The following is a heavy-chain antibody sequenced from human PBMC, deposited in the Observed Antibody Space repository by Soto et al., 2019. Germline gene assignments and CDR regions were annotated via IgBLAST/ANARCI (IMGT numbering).Heavy chain of an antibody. J-gene: IGHJ6*03. D-gene: IGHD3-3*01. CDR2: IYSGGST. CDR3: ARASLDDFWSGPEAPYYYYYMDV. Sequence: GGSLRLSCAASGFTVSSNYMSWVRQAPGKGLEWVSVIYSGGSTYYADSVKGRFTISRDNSKNTLYLQMNSLRAEDTAVYYCARASLDDFWSGPEAPYYYYYMDVWGKGTTVTVSS. V-gene: IGHV3-66*01. CDR1: GFTVSSNY.